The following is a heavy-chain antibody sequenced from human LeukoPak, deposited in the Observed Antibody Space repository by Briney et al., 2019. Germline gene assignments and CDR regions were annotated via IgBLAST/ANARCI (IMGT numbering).Heavy chain of an antibody. CDR3: VKDIQLST. V-gene: IGHV3-23*01. CDR1: GFTFSDSA. CDR2: ISFSGGNT. Sequence: PGGSLRLSCAASGFTFSDSAMSWVRQAPGKGLEWVSLISFSGGNTYYADSVKGRFTISRDNSNHTLSLQMNSLRVEDTAIYYCVKDIQLSTWGLGTMVTVSS. D-gene: IGHD5-24*01. J-gene: IGHJ3*01.